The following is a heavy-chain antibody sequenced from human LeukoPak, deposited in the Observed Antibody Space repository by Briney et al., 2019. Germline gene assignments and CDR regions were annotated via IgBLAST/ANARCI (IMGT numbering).Heavy chain of an antibody. D-gene: IGHD1-26*01. Sequence: SETLSLTCTVSGDSISSGSYYWSWIRQPAGKGLEWIGYIYYSGSTNYNPSLKSRVTISVDTSKNQFSLKLSSVTAADTAVYYCARWSGSYTNWGQGTLVTVSS. J-gene: IGHJ4*02. CDR2: IYYSGST. V-gene: IGHV4-61*10. CDR1: GDSISSGSYY. CDR3: ARWSGSYTN.